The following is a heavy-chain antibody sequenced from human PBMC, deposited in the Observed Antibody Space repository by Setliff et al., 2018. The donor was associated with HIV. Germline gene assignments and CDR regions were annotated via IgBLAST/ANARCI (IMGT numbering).Heavy chain of an antibody. V-gene: IGHV3-30*04. J-gene: IGHJ4*02. CDR1: GFTFSIYS. Sequence: GGSLRLSCAASGFTFSIYSMHWVRQAPGKGLEWVGLISNDGSDKYYGDSVKGRFTISRDNSKYTLSLHMDNLRPEDTATYYCVRDPIEGSPDYFDYWGQGALVTVSS. CDR2: ISNDGSDK. D-gene: IGHD1-26*01. CDR3: VRDPIEGSPDYFDY.